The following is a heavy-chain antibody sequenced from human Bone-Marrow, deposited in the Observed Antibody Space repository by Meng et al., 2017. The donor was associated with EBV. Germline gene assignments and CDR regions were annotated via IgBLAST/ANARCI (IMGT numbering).Heavy chain of an antibody. V-gene: IGHV1-69*06. Sequence: QVQLVKCGAEVKKPGSSVKGSSKASGGTFSSYAISWVRQAPGQGLEWMGGIIPIFGTANYAQKFQGRVTITADKSTSTAYMELSSLRSEDTAVYYCARDTHDYGDLTFFDYWGQGTLVTVSS. J-gene: IGHJ4*02. CDR2: IIPIFGTA. CDR1: GGTFSSYA. CDR3: ARDTHDYGDLTFFDY. D-gene: IGHD4-17*01.